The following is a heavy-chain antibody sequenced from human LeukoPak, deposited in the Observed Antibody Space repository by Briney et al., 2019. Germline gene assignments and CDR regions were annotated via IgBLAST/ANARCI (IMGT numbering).Heavy chain of an antibody. CDR3: ARDSPDCSSITCYKDWFDP. V-gene: IGHV4-59*12. J-gene: IGHJ5*02. CDR1: GGSIRSYY. CDR2: IYYSGST. D-gene: IGHD2-2*02. Sequence: SSETLSLTCTVSGGSIRSYYWSWIRQPPGKGLEWIGYIYYSGSTNYNPSLESRVTISVDTSKNQFSLKVSSVTAADTAVYYCARDSPDCSSITCYKDWFDPWGQGTLVTVSS.